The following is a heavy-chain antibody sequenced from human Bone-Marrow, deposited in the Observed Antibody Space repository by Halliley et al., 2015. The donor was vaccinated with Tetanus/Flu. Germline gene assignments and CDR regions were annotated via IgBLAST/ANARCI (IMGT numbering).Heavy chain of an antibody. Sequence: DDDRTYYADSVKGRFTISRASSKSSLYLQMNSLRIEDTALYYCAKDISYQLLSDYYYYGLDAWGQGTTVSVSS. CDR2: DDDRT. J-gene: IGHJ6*02. CDR3: AKDISYQLLSDYYYYGLDA. V-gene: IGHV3-43*01. D-gene: IGHD2-2*01.